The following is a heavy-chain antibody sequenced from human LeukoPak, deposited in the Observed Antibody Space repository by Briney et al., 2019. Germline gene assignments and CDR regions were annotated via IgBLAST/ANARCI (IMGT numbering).Heavy chain of an antibody. J-gene: IGHJ6*03. CDR1: GYTFTSYD. CDR3: ARGRSSPYRGGSSGWFRSYYYYMDV. D-gene: IGHD6-19*01. Sequence: ASVKVSCKASGYTFTSYDINWVRQAPGQGLEWMGWMNPNSGNTGYAQKFQGRVTMTRNTSISTAYMELSSLRSEDTAVYYCARGRSSPYRGGSSGWFRSYYYYMDVWGKGTTVTIS. V-gene: IGHV1-8*01. CDR2: MNPNSGNT.